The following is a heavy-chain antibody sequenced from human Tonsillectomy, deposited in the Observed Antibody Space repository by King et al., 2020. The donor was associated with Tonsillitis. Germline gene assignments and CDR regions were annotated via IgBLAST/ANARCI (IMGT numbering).Heavy chain of an antibody. CDR1: GGSISSSNYY. J-gene: IGHJ2*01. CDR3: ASIHSDYGGYWYFDL. D-gene: IGHD4-23*01. Sequence: PLQESGPGLLKPSETLSLTCTVSGGSISSSNYYWGWIHQPPGKGLEWIGSIYYSGSTYYNPSLKSRVTISVDTSKNQFSLKLSSVTAADTAVYYCASIHSDYGGYWYFDLWGRGTLVTVSS. V-gene: IGHV4-39*01. CDR2: IYYSGST.